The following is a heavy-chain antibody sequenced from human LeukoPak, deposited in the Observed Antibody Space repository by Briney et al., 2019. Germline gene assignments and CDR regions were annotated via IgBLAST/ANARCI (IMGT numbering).Heavy chain of an antibody. CDR1: GFTFTTYS. D-gene: IGHD2/OR15-2a*01. CDR2: ISSGSSAI. J-gene: IGHJ5*02. Sequence: QSGGSLRLSCEASGFTFTTYSMTWVRQAPGKGLEWVSIISSGSSAIFSADALKGRFTISRDNAQNSLYLQMNSLRVEDTAVYYCARVIENAWGQGTLVTVSS. V-gene: IGHV3-48*01. CDR3: ARVIENA.